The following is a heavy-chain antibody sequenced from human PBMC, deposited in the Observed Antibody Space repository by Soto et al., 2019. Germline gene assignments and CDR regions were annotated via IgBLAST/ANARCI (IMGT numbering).Heavy chain of an antibody. V-gene: IGHV3-23*01. CDR2: ISGGSVNI. CDR3: AKDEFGGAAKY. Sequence: EVQLLESGGDLVQPGGSLRLSWTASGFTFSSFSMNWIRQPPGSGLEWVSTISGGSVNIDYADSVKGRFTISRDNSRNTLYLQMTRLRVEDTATYYWAKDEFGGAAKYWGQGTLVSVSS. CDR1: GFTFSSFS. J-gene: IGHJ4*02. D-gene: IGHD1-26*01.